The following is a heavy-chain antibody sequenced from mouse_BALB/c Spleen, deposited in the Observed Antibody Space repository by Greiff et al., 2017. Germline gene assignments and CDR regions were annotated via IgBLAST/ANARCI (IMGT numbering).Heavy chain of an antibody. CDR1: GFTFSSFG. J-gene: IGHJ4*01. V-gene: IGHV5-17*02. CDR2: ISSGSSTI. D-gene: IGHD2-10*02. CDR3: ARWYGNYPYAMDY. Sequence: EVKLMESGGGLVQPGGSRKLSCAASGFTFSSFGMHWVRPAPEKGLEWVAYISSGSSTIYYADTVKGRFTISRDNPKNTLFLQMTSLRSEDTAMYYCARWYGNYPYAMDYWGQGTSVTVSS.